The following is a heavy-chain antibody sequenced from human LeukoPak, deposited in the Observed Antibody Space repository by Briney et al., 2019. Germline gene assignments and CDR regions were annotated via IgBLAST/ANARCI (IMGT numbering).Heavy chain of an antibody. CDR1: GFTFSSNG. CDR3: AKDRSPTQYFYSGMDV. D-gene: IGHD3-10*01. J-gene: IGHJ6*02. Sequence: GESLKISCAVSGFTFSSNGMHWVRQAPGKGLEWVALISYDGSEKYSADSVKGRFTISRDNSKNTLYLQMNSLRAEDTAVYYCAKDRSPTQYFYSGMDVWGQGTTVSVSS. CDR2: ISYDGSEK. V-gene: IGHV3-30*18.